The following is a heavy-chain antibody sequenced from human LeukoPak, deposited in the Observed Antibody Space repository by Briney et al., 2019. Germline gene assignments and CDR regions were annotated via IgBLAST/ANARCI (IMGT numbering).Heavy chain of an antibody. CDR3: ARARGGDRLDY. CDR1: GGSISSYY. CDR2: IYYSGST. D-gene: IGHD3-16*01. Sequence: SETLSLTCTVSGGSISSYYWSWIRQPPGKGLEWIGYIYYSGSTNYNPSLKSRVTISVDTSKNQFSLKLSSVTAADTAVYYCARARGGDRLDYWGQGTLVTVSS. V-gene: IGHV4-59*01. J-gene: IGHJ4*02.